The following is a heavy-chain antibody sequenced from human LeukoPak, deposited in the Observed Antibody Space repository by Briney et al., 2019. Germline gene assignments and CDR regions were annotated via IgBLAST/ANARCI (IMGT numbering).Heavy chain of an antibody. V-gene: IGHV1-2*02. CDR1: GYTFTGPY. D-gene: IGHD5-12*01. J-gene: IGHJ4*02. CDR3: ARMLNGAYDV. CDR2: INPNSGGT. Sequence: ASVKVSCKASGYTFTGPYMHWVRQAPGQGLEWMGWINPNSGGTNYAQNFQGRVTMTRDTSFSTAYMELSRLRSDDTAVYYCARMLNGAYDVWGQGTLVTVSS.